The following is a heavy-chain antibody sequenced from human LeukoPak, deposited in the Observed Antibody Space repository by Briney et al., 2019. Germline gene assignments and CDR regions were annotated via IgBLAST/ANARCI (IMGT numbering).Heavy chain of an antibody. CDR2: ISPSGGST. Sequence: GASVKVSCKAFGYTFTSNYMHWVRQAPGQGPEWMGVISPSGGSTTYAQKFQGRVTLTRDMSTSTDYLELSSLRSEDTALYYCARLWRGYSYGCDAFDIWGQGTMVTVSS. CDR3: ARLWRGYSYGCDAFDI. V-gene: IGHV1-46*01. D-gene: IGHD5-18*01. J-gene: IGHJ3*02. CDR1: GYTFTSNY.